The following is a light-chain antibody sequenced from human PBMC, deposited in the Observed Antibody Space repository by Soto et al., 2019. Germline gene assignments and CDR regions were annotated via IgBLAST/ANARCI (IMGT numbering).Light chain of an antibody. Sequence: DIVMTQSPDSLAVSLGERATINCKSSQSVLYSSNNKNYLAWYQQKPGQPPKLLIYCASTRESGVPDRFSGSGSGTDFTLTISSLQAEDGAVYYGQQYYSTPPTFGQGTKVEIK. CDR3: QQYYSTPPT. CDR2: CAS. J-gene: IGKJ1*01. CDR1: QSVLYSSNNKNY. V-gene: IGKV4-1*01.